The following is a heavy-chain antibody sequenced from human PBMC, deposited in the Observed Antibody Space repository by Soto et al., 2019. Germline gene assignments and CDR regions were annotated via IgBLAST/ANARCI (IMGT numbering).Heavy chain of an antibody. CDR1: GFTFSGST. CDR2: IRSTANDYAT. V-gene: IGHV3-73*02. CDR3: TGGYCTGGTCYSGYFQH. J-gene: IGHJ1*01. D-gene: IGHD2-15*01. Sequence: EVQLVQSGGGLVQPGGSLKLSCAASGFTFSGSTVHWVRQASGEGLQWVGRIRSTANDYATPYIASVKGRFTISRDDSRHTAYLQMSVLKTEDTAVYYCTGGYCTGGTCYSGYFQHWGQGALVTVFS.